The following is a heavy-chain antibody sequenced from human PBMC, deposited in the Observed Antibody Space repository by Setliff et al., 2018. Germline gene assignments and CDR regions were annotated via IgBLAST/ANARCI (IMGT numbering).Heavy chain of an antibody. CDR2: INHSGST. Sequence: SETLSLTCTVYGGSFSDYYWGWIRQPPGKGLEWIAEINHSGSTNYNPSLKSRVTISVDTSRRQFSLRLTSVTAADTAVYYCAKFGPLDLTGDWAFDNRGQGTLVTVSS. CDR3: AKFGPLDLTGDWAFDN. D-gene: IGHD7-27*01. V-gene: IGHV4-34*01. CDR1: GGSFSDYY. J-gene: IGHJ4*02.